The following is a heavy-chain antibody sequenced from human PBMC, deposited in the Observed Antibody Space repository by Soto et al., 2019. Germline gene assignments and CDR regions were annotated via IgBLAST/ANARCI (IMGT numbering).Heavy chain of an antibody. J-gene: IGHJ6*02. CDR1: GYTFTGYY. CDR3: ATTHEQFHDGIDV. Sequence: ASVKVSCKASGYTFTGYYMHWVRQAPGQGLEWMGWINPNSGGTNYAQKFQGWVTMTRDTSISTAYMELSRLRSDDTAVYYCATTHEQFHDGIDVRAQGTTVPVSS. CDR2: INPNSGGT. D-gene: IGHD6-19*01. V-gene: IGHV1-2*04.